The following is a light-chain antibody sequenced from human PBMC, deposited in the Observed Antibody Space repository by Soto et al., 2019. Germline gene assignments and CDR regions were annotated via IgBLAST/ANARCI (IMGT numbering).Light chain of an antibody. J-gene: IGLJ1*01. CDR1: NIGSKS. V-gene: IGLV3-21*04. CDR3: QVWDSSSDHPGV. CDR2: YDS. Sequence: SYELTQPPSVSVAPGKTARITCGGNNIGSKSVHWYQQKPGQAPVLVIYYDSDRPSGIPERFSGSNSGNTATLTISRVEAGDEADYYCQVWDSSSDHPGVFGNGTKVTVL.